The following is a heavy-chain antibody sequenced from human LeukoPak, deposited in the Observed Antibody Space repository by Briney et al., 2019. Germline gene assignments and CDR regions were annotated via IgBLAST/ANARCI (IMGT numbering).Heavy chain of an antibody. CDR2: IWNAGTNT. D-gene: IGHD3-16*01. CDR3: AGDTPPGGDYYFDY. J-gene: IGHJ4*02. V-gene: IGHV3-33*01. CDR1: GFSFRTYG. Sequence: GGSLRLSCAASGFSFRTYGMHWVRQAPGKGLEWVALIWNAGTNTYYADSVKGRFAISRDNSKNTLYLQMNSLRAEDTAVYYCAGDTPPGGDYYFDYWGQGTLVIVSS.